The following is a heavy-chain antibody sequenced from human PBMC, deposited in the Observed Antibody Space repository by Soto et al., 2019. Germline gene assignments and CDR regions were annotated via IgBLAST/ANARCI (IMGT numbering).Heavy chain of an antibody. CDR2: IYHSGST. D-gene: IGHD2-15*01. Sequence: SETLSLTCAFSGGSIRSGGYSLSWIRQPPGKGLEWIGYIYHSGSTYYNPSLKSRVTILVDRSKNQFSLKLSSVTAADTAVYYCARGEVVALGYWGQGTLVTVSS. CDR3: ARGEVVALGY. J-gene: IGHJ4*02. CDR1: GGSIRSGGYS. V-gene: IGHV4-30-2*01.